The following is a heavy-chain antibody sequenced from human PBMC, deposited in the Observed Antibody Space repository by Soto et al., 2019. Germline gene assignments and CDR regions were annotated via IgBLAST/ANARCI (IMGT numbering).Heavy chain of an antibody. CDR1: GGSFSGYY. CDR3: ARENIRDAFDI. CDR2: INHSGST. V-gene: IGHV4-34*01. J-gene: IGHJ3*02. Sequence: SETLSLTCAVYGGSFSGYYWSWIRQPPGKGLEWIGEINHSGSTNYNPSLKSRFTISVDTSKNQFSLKLSSVTAADTAVYYCARENIRDAFDIWGQGTMVTVSS.